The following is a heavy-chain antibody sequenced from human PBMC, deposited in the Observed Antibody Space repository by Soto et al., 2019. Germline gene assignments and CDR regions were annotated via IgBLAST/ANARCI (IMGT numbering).Heavy chain of an antibody. V-gene: IGHV3-15*07. CDR3: TTKGGWGEDAFDI. CDR2: IKSKTDGGTT. Sequence: GGSLRLSCAASGFTFSNAWINWVRQAPGKGLEWVGRIKSKTDGGTTDYAAPVKGRFTISRDDSKNTLYLQMNSLKTEDTAVYYCTTKGGWGEDAFDIWGQGTMVTVSS. CDR1: GFTFSNAW. D-gene: IGHD3-16*01. J-gene: IGHJ3*02.